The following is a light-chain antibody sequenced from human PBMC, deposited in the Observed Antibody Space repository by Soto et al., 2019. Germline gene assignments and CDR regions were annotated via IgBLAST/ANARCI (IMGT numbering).Light chain of an antibody. CDR2: GAS. CDR1: QSLSSN. V-gene: IGKV3-15*01. CDR3: KQYNNWPRT. J-gene: IGKJ1*01. Sequence: EIVMTQSPATLSVSPGERATLSCRASQSLSSNLAWYQQKPGQAPRLLIYGASTRATGIQARFSGSGSGTEFTLTIRSLQSEDFGVYYCKQYNNWPRTFGRGTKVDIK.